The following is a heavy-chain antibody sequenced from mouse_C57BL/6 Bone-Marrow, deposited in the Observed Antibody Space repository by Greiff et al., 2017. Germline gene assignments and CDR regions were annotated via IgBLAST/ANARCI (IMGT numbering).Heavy chain of an antibody. Sequence: QVQLQQSGAELVRPGASVKLSCKASGYTFTDYYINWVKQRPGQGLEWIARIYPGSGNTNYNEKFKGKATLTAEKSSSTAYMQLSSLTSEDSAFYFCAKGTTVVANDFAMGCWGQGTTVTVAS. CDR1: GYTFTDYY. J-gene: IGHJ4*01. CDR2: IYPGSGNT. V-gene: IGHV1-76*01. CDR3: AKGTTVVANDFAMGC. D-gene: IGHD1-1*01.